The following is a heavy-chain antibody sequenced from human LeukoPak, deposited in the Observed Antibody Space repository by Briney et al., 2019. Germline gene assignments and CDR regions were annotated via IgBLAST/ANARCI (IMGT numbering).Heavy chain of an antibody. V-gene: IGHV4-59*01. Sequence: SETLSLTCTVSGGSISSYYWSWIRQPPGKGLEWIGYIYYSGSTNYNPSLKSRVTISVDTSKNQFSLKLSSVTAADTAVYYCARAPDCSSTSCYREPYYFDYWGQGTLVTVSS. D-gene: IGHD2-2*01. CDR3: ARAPDCSSTSCYREPYYFDY. CDR2: IYYSGST. CDR1: GGSISSYY. J-gene: IGHJ4*02.